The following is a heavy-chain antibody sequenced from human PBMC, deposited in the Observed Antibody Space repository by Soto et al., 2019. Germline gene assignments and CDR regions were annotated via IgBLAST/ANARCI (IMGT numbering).Heavy chain of an antibody. CDR1: GFTFSSYV. V-gene: IGHV3-23*01. J-gene: IGHJ4*01. CDR3: AKKAGYSGYDPFDY. D-gene: IGHD5-12*01. CDR2: VSTCGGST. Sequence: GGSLRLSCAASGFTFSSYVMSWVRQAPGKGLQWVSAVSTCGGSTFNADSVKGLFAISRDNSKNTLYLQINSLRAEDTAIYYCAKKAGYSGYDPFDYWGQGTLDTVSS.